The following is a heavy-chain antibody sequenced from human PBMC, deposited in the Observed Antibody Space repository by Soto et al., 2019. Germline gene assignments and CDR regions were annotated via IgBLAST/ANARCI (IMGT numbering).Heavy chain of an antibody. D-gene: IGHD6-6*01. CDR1: GFTFSSYS. CDR3: ASTRLRIAARPLFDY. V-gene: IGHV3-48*02. J-gene: IGHJ4*02. Sequence: EVQLVESGGGLVQPGGSLRLSCAASGFTFSSYSMNWVRKAPGKGLEWVSYISSSSSTIYYADSVKGRFTISRDNAKNSLYLQMNSLRDEDTAVYYCASTRLRIAARPLFDYWGQGTLVTVSS. CDR2: ISSSSSTI.